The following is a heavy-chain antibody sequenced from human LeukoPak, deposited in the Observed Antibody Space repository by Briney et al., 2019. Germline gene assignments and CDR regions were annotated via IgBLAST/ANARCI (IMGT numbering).Heavy chain of an antibody. CDR2: INPSGGST. D-gene: IGHD1-26*01. V-gene: IGHV1-46*01. J-gene: IGHJ4*02. CDR1: GYTFTSYY. CDR3: ATGLGATYADYFDY. Sequence: GASVKVSCKASGYTFTSYYMHWVRQAPGQGLEWMGIINPSGGSTSYAQKFQGRVTMTEDTSTDTAYMELSSLRSEDTAVYYCATGLGATYADYFDYWGQGTLVTVSS.